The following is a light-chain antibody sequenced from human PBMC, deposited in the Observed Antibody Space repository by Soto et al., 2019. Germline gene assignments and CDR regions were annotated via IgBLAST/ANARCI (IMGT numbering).Light chain of an antibody. CDR1: QGIRND. V-gene: IGKV1-6*01. Sequence: AIQLTQSPSSLSASVGDRVSITCRASQGIRNDLGWYQHKPGKAPKLLIHGASSLQSGVPSTFSGSASGTEFTLTISSLQPEDLASYYCLQDHSYPWTFGQGTKVEI. CDR3: LQDHSYPWT. J-gene: IGKJ1*01. CDR2: GAS.